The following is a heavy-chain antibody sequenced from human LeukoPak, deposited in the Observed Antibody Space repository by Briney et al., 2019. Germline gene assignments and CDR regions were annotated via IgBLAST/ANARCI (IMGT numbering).Heavy chain of an antibody. CDR1: GFTFSSYA. CDR2: ISYDGSNK. V-gene: IGHV3-30-3*01. Sequence: SGGSLRLSCAASGFTFSSYAMHWVRQAPGKGLEWVAVISYDGSNKYYADSVKGRFTISRDNSKNTLYLQMNSLRAEDTAVYYCARDGSSSWYVGYFDYWGQGTLVTVSS. D-gene: IGHD6-13*01. CDR3: ARDGSSSWYVGYFDY. J-gene: IGHJ4*02.